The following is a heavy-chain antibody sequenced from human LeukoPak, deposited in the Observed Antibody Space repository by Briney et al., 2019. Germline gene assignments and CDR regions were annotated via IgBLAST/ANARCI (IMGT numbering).Heavy chain of an antibody. CDR2: ISGSGGST. CDR3: AKGGYDFWSGYPLTYYYYYMDV. CDR1: GFTFDDYA. D-gene: IGHD3-3*01. V-gene: IGHV3-23*01. Sequence: GGSLRLSCAASGFTFDDYAMHWVRQAPGKGLEWVSAISGSGGSTYYADSVKGRFTISRDNSKNTLYLQMNSLRAEDTAVYYCAKGGYDFWSGYPLTYYYYYMDVWGKGTTVTVSS. J-gene: IGHJ6*03.